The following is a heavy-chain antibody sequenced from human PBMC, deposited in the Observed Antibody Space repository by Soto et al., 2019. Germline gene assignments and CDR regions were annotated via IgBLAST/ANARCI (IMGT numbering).Heavy chain of an antibody. CDR1: GYTFTSYG. CDR2: ISAYNCNT. V-gene: IGHV1-18*01. D-gene: IGHD3-9*01. Sequence: GASVKVSCKASGYTFTSYGISWVRQAPGQGLEWMGWISAYNCNTNYAQKLQGRVTMTTDTSTSTAYMELRSLRSDDTAVYYCARRRGDILTGYYNYYYMDVWGKGTTVTVSS. CDR3: ARRRGDILTGYYNYYYMDV. J-gene: IGHJ6*03.